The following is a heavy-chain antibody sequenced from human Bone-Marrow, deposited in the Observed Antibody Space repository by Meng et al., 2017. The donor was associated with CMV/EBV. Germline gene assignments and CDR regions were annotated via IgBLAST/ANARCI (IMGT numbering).Heavy chain of an antibody. CDR3: TTDWRLVGITIFGVVISTRNYFDY. D-gene: IGHD3-3*01. CDR1: GFTFSNAW. Sequence: GGSLRLSCAASGFTFSNAWMSWVRQAPGKGLEWVGRIKSKTDGGTTDYAAPVKGRFTISRDDSKNTLYLQMNSLKTEDTAVYYCTTDWRLVGITIFGVVISTRNYFDYWGQGTRVTVSS. V-gene: IGHV3-15*01. CDR2: IKSKTDGGTT. J-gene: IGHJ4*02.